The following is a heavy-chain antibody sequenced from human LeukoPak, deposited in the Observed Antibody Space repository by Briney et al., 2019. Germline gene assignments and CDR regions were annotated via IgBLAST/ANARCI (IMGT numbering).Heavy chain of an antibody. V-gene: IGHV4-38-2*02. CDR1: DYSINSGYY. CDR3: ARDGRFPPEVLPRYFDY. Sequence: SETLSLTCVVSDYSINSGYYWGWIRQPPGKGLEWIGNIYYSGSTYYNPSLKSRVTISVETSKNQFSLKLSSVTAADTAVYYCARDGRFPPEVLPRYFDYWGQGTLVTVSS. D-gene: IGHD1-26*01. J-gene: IGHJ4*02. CDR2: IYYSGST.